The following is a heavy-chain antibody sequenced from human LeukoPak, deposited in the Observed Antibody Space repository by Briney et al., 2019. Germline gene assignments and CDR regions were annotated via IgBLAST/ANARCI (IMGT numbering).Heavy chain of an antibody. J-gene: IGHJ6*02. V-gene: IGHV4-59*01. CDR1: GGSISSYY. Sequence: SETLSLTCTVSGGSISSYYWSWIRQPPGKGLEWIGYISYSGSTNYNPSLKSRVTISLDTSKNQFSLKLRSVTAADTAIYYCASGDGSGHSYCGMDVWGQGTTVTVSS. D-gene: IGHD3-10*01. CDR2: ISYSGST. CDR3: ASGDGSGHSYCGMDV.